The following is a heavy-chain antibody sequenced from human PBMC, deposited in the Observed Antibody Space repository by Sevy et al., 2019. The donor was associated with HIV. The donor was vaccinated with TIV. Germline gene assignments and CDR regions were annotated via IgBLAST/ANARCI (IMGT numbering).Heavy chain of an antibody. CDR1: GYSISSGYY. J-gene: IGHJ6*02. CDR3: AGELDYYGSGSTYYGMDV. Sequence: SETLSLTCTVSGYSISSGYYWGWIRQPPGKGLEWIGSIYHSGSTYYNTSLKSRVTISVDTSKNQFSLKLSSVTAADTAVYYCAGELDYYGSGSTYYGMDVWGQGTTVTVSS. D-gene: IGHD3-10*01. CDR2: IYHSGST. V-gene: IGHV4-38-2*02.